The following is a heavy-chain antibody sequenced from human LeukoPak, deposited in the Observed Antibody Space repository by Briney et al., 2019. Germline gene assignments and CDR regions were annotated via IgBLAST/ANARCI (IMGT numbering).Heavy chain of an antibody. CDR1: GGSISSYY. CDR2: IYYSGST. D-gene: IGHD3-10*01. Sequence: PSETLSLTCTVSGGSISSYYWSWIRQPPGKGLEWIGYIYYSGSTNYNPSLKSRVTISVDTSKNQFSLKLSSVTAADTAVYYCARSPITMVRGVIIAYFDYWGQGTLVTVSS. V-gene: IGHV4-59*08. CDR3: ARSPITMVRGVIIAYFDY. J-gene: IGHJ4*02.